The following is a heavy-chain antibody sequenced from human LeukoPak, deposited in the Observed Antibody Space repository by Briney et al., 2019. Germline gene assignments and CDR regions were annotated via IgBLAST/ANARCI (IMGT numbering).Heavy chain of an antibody. J-gene: IGHJ4*02. CDR1: GGSISSSTYY. Sequence: SETLSLTCTVSGGSISSSTYYWSWIRQPPGKGLEWIGEINHSGSTNYNPSLKSRVTISVDTSKNQFSLKLSSVTAADTAVYYCASQYSGSYPLDYWGQGTLVTVSS. V-gene: IGHV4-39*07. CDR3: ASQYSGSYPLDY. D-gene: IGHD1-26*01. CDR2: INHSGST.